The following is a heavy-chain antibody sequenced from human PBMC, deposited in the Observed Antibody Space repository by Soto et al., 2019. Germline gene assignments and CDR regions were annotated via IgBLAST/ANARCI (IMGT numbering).Heavy chain of an antibody. D-gene: IGHD3-22*01. J-gene: IGHJ5*02. V-gene: IGHV4-38-2*02. CDR1: GYSISSGYY. CDR3: ARDAPYYYDSSGSTRRWFDP. Sequence: PSETLSLTCAVSGYSISSGYYWGWIRQPPGKGLEWIGSIYHSGSTYYNPSLKSRVTISVDTSKNQFSLKLSSVTAAGTAVYYCARDAPYYYDSSGSTRRWFDPWGQGTLVTVSS. CDR2: IYHSGST.